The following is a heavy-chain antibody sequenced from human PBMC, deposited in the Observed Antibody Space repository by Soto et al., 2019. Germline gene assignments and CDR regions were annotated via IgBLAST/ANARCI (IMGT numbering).Heavy chain of an antibody. J-gene: IGHJ4*02. CDR2: IKQDGSEK. CDR3: ARVRTPFKYYFDY. V-gene: IGHV3-7*01. CDR1: GFTFSSYW. Sequence: EVQLVESGGGLVQPGGSLRLSCAASGFTFSSYWMSWVRQAPGKGLEWVANIKQDGSEKYYVDSVKGRFTISRDHAKNSLYLQMNSLRAEDTAVYYCARVRTPFKYYFDYWGQGTLVTVSS.